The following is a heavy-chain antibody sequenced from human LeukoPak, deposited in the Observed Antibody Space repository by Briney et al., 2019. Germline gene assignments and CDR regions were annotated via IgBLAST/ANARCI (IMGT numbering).Heavy chain of an antibody. CDR2: INKDGSDK. CDR1: GFTFNMYW. CDR3: ARDAGYGGNSDY. V-gene: IGHV3-7*01. D-gene: IGHD4-23*01. Sequence: GGSLRLSCAASGFTFNMYWMTWVRQAPGKGLESVAYINKDGSDKYYVDSMKGRFTVSRDNAKNSLYLQMNSLRAEDTAVYYCARDAGYGGNSDYWGQGTLVTVSS. J-gene: IGHJ4*02.